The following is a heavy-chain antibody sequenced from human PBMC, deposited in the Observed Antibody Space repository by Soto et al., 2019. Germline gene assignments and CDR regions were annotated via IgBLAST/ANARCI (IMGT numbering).Heavy chain of an antibody. CDR3: AKDDSSGYDPADY. CDR1: GFTFSSYG. V-gene: IGHV3-30*18. J-gene: IGHJ4*02. CDR2: ISYDGSNK. D-gene: IGHD3-22*01. Sequence: QVQLVESGGGVVQPGRSLRLSCAASGFTFSSYGMHWVRQAPGKGLEWVAVISYDGSNKYYADSVKGRFTISRDNSKNTLYLQMNSLRAEDTAVYYCAKDDSSGYDPADYWGQGTLVTVSS.